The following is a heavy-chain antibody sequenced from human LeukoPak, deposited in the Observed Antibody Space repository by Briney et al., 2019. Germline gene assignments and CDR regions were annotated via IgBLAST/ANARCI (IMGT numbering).Heavy chain of an antibody. J-gene: IGHJ6*02. D-gene: IGHD6-19*01. CDR2: IYYRGTT. V-gene: IGHV4-59*08. CDR1: GGSISSYY. CDR3: ASSGLSYGMDV. Sequence: SETLSLTCTVSGGSISSYYWSWIRQPPGKGLEWVGQIYYRGTTNYNPSLKSRVTISVDTSKNQFSLKLSSVTAADTAVYYCASSGLSYGMDVWGQGTTVTVSS.